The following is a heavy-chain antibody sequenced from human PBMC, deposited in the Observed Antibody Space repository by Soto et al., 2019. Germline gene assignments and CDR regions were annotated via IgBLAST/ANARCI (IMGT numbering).Heavy chain of an antibody. CDR1: GGSLNNFY. CDR2: IHYTGKT. Sequence: PSETLSLTCTVSGGSLNNFYWAWIRQSPGKGLEWIAYIHYTGKTNYNASLKSRVTISVDTSKNQFSLKLTSVTAADTATYYCGGQGGERRLFEYWGQGTLVTVSS. J-gene: IGHJ4*02. D-gene: IGHD2-21*01. CDR3: GGQGGERRLFEY. V-gene: IGHV4-59*01.